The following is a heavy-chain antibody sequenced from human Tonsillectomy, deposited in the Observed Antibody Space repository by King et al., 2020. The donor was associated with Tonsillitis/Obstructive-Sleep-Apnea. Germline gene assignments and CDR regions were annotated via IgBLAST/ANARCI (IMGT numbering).Heavy chain of an antibody. CDR1: GASISSSNYY. J-gene: IGHJ3*02. V-gene: IGHV4-39*01. CDR3: ASRYSNTWFNGFDI. CDR2: IYYSGST. Sequence: QLQESGPGLVKPSETLSLTCTVSGASISSSNYYWGWIRQPPGKGLEWIGTIYYSGSTYYNPSLESRVTVSVDASKDQFSLKLRSVIAAGPAVYYCASRYSNTWFNGFDIWGPGTMVFVSS. D-gene: IGHD6-13*01.